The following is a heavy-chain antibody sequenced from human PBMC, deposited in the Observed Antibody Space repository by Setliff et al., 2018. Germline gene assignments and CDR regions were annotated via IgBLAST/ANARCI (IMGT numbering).Heavy chain of an antibody. CDR2: IYSSGGT. J-gene: IGHJ3*02. Sequence: TCTVSGDSISSYYWSWIRQPAGKGLEWIGRIYSSGGTNFNPSLKSRVTMSMDTSKNQFSLKLSSVTAADTAIYYCARGKLRLGQLSLFYGFDIWGQGTMVTVSS. V-gene: IGHV4-4*07. D-gene: IGHD3-16*02. CDR1: GDSISSYY. CDR3: ARGKLRLGQLSLFYGFDI.